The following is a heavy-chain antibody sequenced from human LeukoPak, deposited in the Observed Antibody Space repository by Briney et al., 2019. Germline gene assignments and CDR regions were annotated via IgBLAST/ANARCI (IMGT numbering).Heavy chain of an antibody. J-gene: IGHJ6*03. D-gene: IGHD3-10*01. CDR2: IKNDGSEK. V-gene: IGHV3-7*01. CDR1: GFTFSSYW. Sequence: PGGSLRLSCAASGFTFSSYWMSWVRQAPGKGLEWVSHIKNDGSEKYYVDSVKGRFTISRDNARNSLYLQMNSLRAEDTAVYYCARDQTMVRGVIRQTYYYYYYMDVWGKGTTVTVSS. CDR3: ARDQTMVRGVIRQTYYYYYYMDV.